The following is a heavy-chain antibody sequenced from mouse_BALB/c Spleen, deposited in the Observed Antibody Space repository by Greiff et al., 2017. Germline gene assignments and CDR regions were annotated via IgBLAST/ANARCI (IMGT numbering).Heavy chain of an antibody. Sequence: LQQPGSELVRPGASVKLSCKASGYTFTSYWMHWMKQRPGQGLEWIGNIYPGSGSTNYDEKFKSKATLTVDTSSSTAYMHLSSLTSEDSAVYYCTRAYYAYAMDYWGQGTSVTVSS. CDR2: IYPGSGST. V-gene: IGHV1S22*01. J-gene: IGHJ4*01. CDR1: GYTFTSYW. D-gene: IGHD2-10*01. CDR3: TRAYYAYAMDY.